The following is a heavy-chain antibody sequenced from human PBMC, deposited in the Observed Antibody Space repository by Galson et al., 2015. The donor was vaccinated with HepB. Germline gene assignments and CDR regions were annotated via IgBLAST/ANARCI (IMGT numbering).Heavy chain of an antibody. Sequence: SLRLSCAASGFTFSSYAMSWVRQAPGKGLEWVSAISGSGGSTYYADSVKGRFTISRDNSKNTLYLQMNSLRAEDTAVYYCAKGGSDYYYYGMDVWGQGTAVTVSS. CDR2: ISGSGGST. J-gene: IGHJ6*02. CDR3: AKGGSDYYYYGMDV. CDR1: GFTFSSYA. D-gene: IGHD3-16*01. V-gene: IGHV3-23*01.